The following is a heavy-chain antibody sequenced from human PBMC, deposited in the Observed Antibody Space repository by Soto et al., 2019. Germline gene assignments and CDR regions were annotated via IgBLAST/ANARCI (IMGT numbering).Heavy chain of an antibody. D-gene: IGHD3-22*01. CDR2: ISYDGSNK. V-gene: IGHV3-30-3*01. Sequence: GGSLRLSCAASGFTFSSYAMHWVRQAPGKGLEWVAVISYDGSNKYYADSVKGRLTISRDNSKNTLYLQMNSLRAEDTAVYYCARGKYYYDSSGPDYWGQGTLVTVSS. J-gene: IGHJ4*02. CDR1: GFTFSSYA. CDR3: ARGKYYYDSSGPDY.